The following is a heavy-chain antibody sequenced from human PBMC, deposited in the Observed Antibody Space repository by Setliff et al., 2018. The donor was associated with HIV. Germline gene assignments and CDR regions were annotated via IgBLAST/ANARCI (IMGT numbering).Heavy chain of an antibody. V-gene: IGHV3-48*01. CDR1: GFTFSRYA. D-gene: IGHD3-10*01. CDR3: ARDGPGSSYFFDY. J-gene: IGHJ4*02. CDR2: ISSASSAT. Sequence: LRLSCAASGFTFSRYAMNWVRQAPGKGLEWISYISSASSATDYADSVKGRFTISRDNSKNTLYLQMNSLRAEDTAVYYCARDGPGSSYFFDYWGQGTVVTVSS.